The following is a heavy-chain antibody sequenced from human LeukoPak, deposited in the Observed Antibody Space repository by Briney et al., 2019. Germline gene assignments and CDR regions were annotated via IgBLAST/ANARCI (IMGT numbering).Heavy chain of an antibody. J-gene: IGHJ4*02. Sequence: SETLSLTCTVSGGSIGSTNYYWGWIRQPPGKGLEWIANIYYSGSTYYNPSLKSRVTISVDTSKNQFSLKLSSVTAADTAVYYCGGYCSGGSCYRIDYWGQGTLVTVSS. CDR3: GGYCSGGSCYRIDY. D-gene: IGHD2-15*01. CDR2: IYYSGST. CDR1: GGSIGSTNYY. V-gene: IGHV4-39*01.